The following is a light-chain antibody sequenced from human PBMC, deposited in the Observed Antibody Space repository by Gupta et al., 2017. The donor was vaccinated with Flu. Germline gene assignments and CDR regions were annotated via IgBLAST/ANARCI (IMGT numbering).Light chain of an antibody. CDR1: QSVSCN. CDR2: GAS. V-gene: IGKV3-15*01. J-gene: IGKJ4*01. Sequence: EIAMTQSPATRSVSPGERATLSCRPSQSVSCNLAWYQQKPGQAPRLLIFGASTRATGVPARFSGSGSGTEFTLTISSLQSEDFAVYYCQHYNNWPLTFGGGTKVEIK. CDR3: QHYNNWPLT.